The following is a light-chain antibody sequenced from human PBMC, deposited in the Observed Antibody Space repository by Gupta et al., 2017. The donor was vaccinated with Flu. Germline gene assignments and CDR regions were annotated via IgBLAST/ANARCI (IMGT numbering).Light chain of an antibody. CDR3: SSYTSSSTRV. CDR2: EVS. Sequence: QSALTQPASVSGSPGQSITISCTGTSSDVGGYNYVSWYQQHPGKAPKLMIYEVSNRHSGVSKRFAGSKSGTADSLTISGPEAEDEADYYCSSYTSSSTRVFGGGTKLTVL. J-gene: IGLJ2*01. V-gene: IGLV2-14*01. CDR1: SSDVGGYNY.